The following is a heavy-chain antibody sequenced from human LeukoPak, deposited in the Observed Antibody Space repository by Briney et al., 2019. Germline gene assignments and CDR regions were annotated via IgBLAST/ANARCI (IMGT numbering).Heavy chain of an antibody. J-gene: IGHJ6*03. CDR1: GGSISSGSYC. CDR3: ARNPIAAAGTSYYYYYYYMDV. V-gene: IGHV4-61*02. Sequence: SDTLSLTCTVSGGSISSGSYCWSWIRQPAGKGLEWIVRIYTSGSTNYNPSLKSRVTISVDTSKNQFSLKLSSVTAADTAVYYCARNPIAAAGTSYYYYYYYMDVWGKGTTVTVSS. CDR2: IYTSGST. D-gene: IGHD6-13*01.